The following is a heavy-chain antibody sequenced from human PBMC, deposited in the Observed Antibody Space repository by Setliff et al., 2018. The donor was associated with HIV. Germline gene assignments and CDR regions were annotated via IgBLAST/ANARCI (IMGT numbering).Heavy chain of an antibody. V-gene: IGHV4-59*12. Sequence: PSETLSLTCTVSGGSISGFYWSWIRQSPGNGLEWIGWIYDSGATKYNPSLKSRATISLETSKSTVYLQMNSLRTDDTAVYYCAKVYCGGDCYSGPDYWGQGTLVTVSS. D-gene: IGHD2-21*02. J-gene: IGHJ4*02. CDR3: AKVYCGGDCYSGPDY. CDR2: IYDSGAT. CDR1: GGSISGFY.